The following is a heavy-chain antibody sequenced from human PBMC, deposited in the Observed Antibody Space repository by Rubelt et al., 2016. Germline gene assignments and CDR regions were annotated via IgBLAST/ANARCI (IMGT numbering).Heavy chain of an antibody. J-gene: IGHJ4*02. Sequence: QVQLVESGGGVVQPGRSLRLSCVASRFTFSTYGMHWVRPAPGKGLEWVAVIYYDGSNENYADSVKGRFTISRDNSQNTLYLQMNSRGVEEMAVYYCATLPSAEVPSDYWGQGTLVTVSS. CDR2: IYYDGSNE. V-gene: IGHV3-33*01. CDR1: RFTFSTYG. D-gene: IGHD2-2*01. CDR3: ATLPSAEVPSDY.